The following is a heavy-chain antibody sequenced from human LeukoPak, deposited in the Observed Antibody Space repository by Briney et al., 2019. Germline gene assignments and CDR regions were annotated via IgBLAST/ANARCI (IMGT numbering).Heavy chain of an antibody. CDR3: AREEALGSGSFDY. D-gene: IGHD1-26*01. CDR1: GGSISTYY. CDR2: IYYSGST. Sequence: PSETLSLTCTVSGGSISTYYWSWIRQPPGKGLEWIGYIYYSGSTNYNPSLKSRVTISVDTSKNQFSPKLGSVTAADTAVYYCAREEALGSGSFDYWGQGTLVTVSS. V-gene: IGHV4-59*01. J-gene: IGHJ4*02.